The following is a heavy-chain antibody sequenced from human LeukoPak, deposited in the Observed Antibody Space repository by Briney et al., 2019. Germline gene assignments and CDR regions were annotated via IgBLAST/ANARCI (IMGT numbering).Heavy chain of an antibody. V-gene: IGHV4-59*12. Sequence: SETLPLTCTVSGGSISNYYWSWIRQPPEKGLEWIGYIYYSGSTNYNPSLKSRVTISVDTAKDQFSLKLSSVTAADTAVYYCARSDYKYYYDSSGYSYAFDIWGQGTMVTVSS. CDR2: IYYSGST. D-gene: IGHD3-22*01. J-gene: IGHJ3*02. CDR3: ARSDYKYYYDSSGYSYAFDI. CDR1: GGSISNYY.